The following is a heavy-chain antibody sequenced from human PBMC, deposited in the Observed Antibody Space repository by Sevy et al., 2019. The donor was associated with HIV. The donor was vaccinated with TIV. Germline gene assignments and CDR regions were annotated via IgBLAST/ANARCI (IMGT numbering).Heavy chain of an antibody. D-gene: IGHD3-22*01. Sequence: ASVKVSCKVSGYTLTKLSMHWVRQAPGKGLEWMGTFDPEDGKTIYAQKFQGRVTMTEDTSIDTAYMELSSLRPEDTAVFYCAITKDYYDNSGYPFDYWGQGTLVTVSS. CDR2: FDPEDGKT. V-gene: IGHV1-24*01. CDR1: GYTLTKLS. J-gene: IGHJ4*02. CDR3: AITKDYYDNSGYPFDY.